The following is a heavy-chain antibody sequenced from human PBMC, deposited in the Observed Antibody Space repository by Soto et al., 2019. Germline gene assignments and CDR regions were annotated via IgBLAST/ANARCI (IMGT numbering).Heavy chain of an antibody. V-gene: IGHV3-48*02. Sequence: EVQLVEAGGGLVQPWGSLRLSCVASGFLFDSYAMNCVRQAPGKGLECVSYISHGGDRIYYAESLKGRITISRDNARNSLSLQMNIRSDEDTAVYYCTKRADSAGCGVDFWGQGTLVTVSS. CDR1: GFLFDSYA. D-gene: IGHD6-19*01. J-gene: IGHJ4*02. CDR2: ISHGGDRI. CDR3: TKRADSAGCGVDF.